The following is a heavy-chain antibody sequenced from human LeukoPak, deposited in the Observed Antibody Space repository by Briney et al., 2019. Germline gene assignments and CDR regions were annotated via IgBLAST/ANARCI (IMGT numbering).Heavy chain of an antibody. CDR1: GFTFSSYS. CDR2: ISSSSSYI. D-gene: IGHD6-19*01. Sequence: GGSLRLSCAASGFTFSSYSMNWVRQAPGKGLEWVSSISSSSSYIYYADSVKGRFTISRDNAKNSLYLQMNSLRAEDTAVYYCASWASSGWSISDYWGQGTLVTVSS. V-gene: IGHV3-21*01. CDR3: ASWASSGWSISDY. J-gene: IGHJ4*02.